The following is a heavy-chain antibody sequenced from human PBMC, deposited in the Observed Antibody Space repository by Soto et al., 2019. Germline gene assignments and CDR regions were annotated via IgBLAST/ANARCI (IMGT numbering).Heavy chain of an antibody. CDR3: AREVDYYDSSGYSVPQAFDI. CDR1: GGTFSSYA. V-gene: IGHV1-69*13. Sequence: ASVKVSCKASGGTFSSYAISWVRQAPGQGLEWMGGIIPIFGTANYAQKFQGRVTITADESTSTAYMELSSLRSEDTAAYYCAREVDYYDSSGYSVPQAFDIWGQGTMVTVSS. D-gene: IGHD3-22*01. CDR2: IIPIFGTA. J-gene: IGHJ3*02.